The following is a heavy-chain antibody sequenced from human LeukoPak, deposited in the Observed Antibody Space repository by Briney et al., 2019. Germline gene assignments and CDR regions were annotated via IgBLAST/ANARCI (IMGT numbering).Heavy chain of an antibody. D-gene: IGHD4-23*01. Sequence: PSETLSLTCTVSGGSISSYYWSWIRQPPGKGLEWLGNIYFGGTTDYNSSLKSRLTISVDTFKNQLSLNLQSVTAADTATYYCARHRSDTGGKKGVNWFDPWGQGTLVTVSP. CDR1: GGSISSYY. V-gene: IGHV4-59*01. CDR2: IYFGGTT. J-gene: IGHJ5*02. CDR3: ARHRSDTGGKKGVNWFDP.